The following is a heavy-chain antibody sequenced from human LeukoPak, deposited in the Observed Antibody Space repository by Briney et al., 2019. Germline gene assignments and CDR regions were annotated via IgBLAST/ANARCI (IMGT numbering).Heavy chain of an antibody. CDR1: GGSISSYY. J-gene: IGHJ4*02. V-gene: IGHV4-4*07. CDR3: ARGAPGHYDLWSGYSYFDY. CDR2: IYTSGST. Sequence: SETLSLTCTVSGGSISSYYWSWIRQPAGKGLEWIGRIYTSGSTNYNPSLKSRVTISVDKSKNQFSLKLSSVTAADTAVYYCARGAPGHYDLWSGYSYFDYWGQGTLVTVSS. D-gene: IGHD3-3*01.